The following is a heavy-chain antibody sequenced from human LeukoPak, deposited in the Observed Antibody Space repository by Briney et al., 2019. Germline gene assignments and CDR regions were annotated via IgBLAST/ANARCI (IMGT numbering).Heavy chain of an antibody. J-gene: IGHJ6*03. CDR1: GGSFSGYY. CDR3: ARASYGDYLYYYYYYYMDV. D-gene: IGHD4-17*01. Sequence: SETLSLTCAVYGGSFSGYYWSWIRQPPGKGLEWIGRIYTSGSTNYNPSLKSRVTISVDTSKNQFSLKLSSVTAADTAVYYCARASYGDYLYYYYYYYMDVWGKGTTVTISS. V-gene: IGHV4-4*08. CDR2: IYTSGST.